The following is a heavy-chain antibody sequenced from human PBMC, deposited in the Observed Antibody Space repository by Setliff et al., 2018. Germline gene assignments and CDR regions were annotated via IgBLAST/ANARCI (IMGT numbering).Heavy chain of an antibody. CDR2: INPNSGGT. D-gene: IGHD3-22*01. Sequence: ASVKVSCKASGYTFTGYYMHWVRQAPGQGLEWMGWINPNSGGTNYAQKFQGRVTMTRDTSISTAYMELSRLRSYDTAVYYCARVYYDSSGSGLDIWGQGTMVTVSS. CDR3: ARVYYDSSGSGLDI. J-gene: IGHJ3*02. CDR1: GYTFTGYY. V-gene: IGHV1-2*02.